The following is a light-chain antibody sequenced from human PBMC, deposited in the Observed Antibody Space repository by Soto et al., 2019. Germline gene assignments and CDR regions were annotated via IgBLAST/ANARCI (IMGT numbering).Light chain of an antibody. CDR1: QSVSSSY. CDR2: GAL. V-gene: IGKV3-20*01. J-gene: IGKJ2*01. Sequence: EIVLTQSPGMLSLSPGERDTLSCRASQSVSSSYLAWYQQKPGQAPRLLIYGALNRAAGIPDRFSDSGSGTDFTLTISRLEPEDYAMYYCQQYGSSPPYTFDQGTKLEIK. CDR3: QQYGSSPPYT.